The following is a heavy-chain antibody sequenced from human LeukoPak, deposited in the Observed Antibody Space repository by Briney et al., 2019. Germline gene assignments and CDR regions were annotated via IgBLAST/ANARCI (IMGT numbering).Heavy chain of an antibody. CDR2: ISSSSSYI. J-gene: IGHJ4*02. CDR3: ARDKLYYYDSSGYSQSPLDY. V-gene: IGHV3-21*01. Sequence: GGSLRLSCAASGFTFSSYSMNWVRQAPGKGLEWVSSISSSSSYIYYADSVKGRFTISRDNAKNSLYLQMNSLRAEDTAVYYCARDKLYYYDSSGYSQSPLDYWGQGTLVTVSS. CDR1: GFTFSSYS. D-gene: IGHD3-22*01.